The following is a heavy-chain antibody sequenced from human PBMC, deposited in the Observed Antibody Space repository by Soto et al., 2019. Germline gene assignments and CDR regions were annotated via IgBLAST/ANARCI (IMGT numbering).Heavy chain of an antibody. J-gene: IGHJ6*02. CDR2: IDYSGST. CDR3: LRAKPVVTAAHSLLYSYYGMDV. D-gene: IGHD2-2*01. CDR1: GGSISSSSYY. V-gene: IGHV4-39*01. Sequence: SETLSLTCTVSGGSISSSSYYWGVIRQPPGKGLEWMGSIDYSGSTYYNPSLKSRVTISVDTSKNQFSLKLSSVTAADTAVYYCLRAKPVVTAAHSLLYSYYGMDVWGQGPTVTVSS.